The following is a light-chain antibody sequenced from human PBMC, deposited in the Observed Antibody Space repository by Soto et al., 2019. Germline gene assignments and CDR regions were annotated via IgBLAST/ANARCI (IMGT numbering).Light chain of an antibody. CDR2: GAS. CDR1: ESLSPHS. J-gene: IGKJ1*01. V-gene: IGKV3-20*01. Sequence: IVLTQSPGTLSLSPGETATLSCRASESLSPHSIAWYQQKPGQAPRLLIYGASNRATGIPDRFSGSGSGTDFTLTISRLEPEDSAVYYCQQYGSSPTWTFGQGTKVDIK. CDR3: QQYGSSPTWT.